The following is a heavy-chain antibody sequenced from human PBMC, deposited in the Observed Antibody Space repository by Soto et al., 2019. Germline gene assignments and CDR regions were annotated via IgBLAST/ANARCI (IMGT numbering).Heavy chain of an antibody. V-gene: IGHV3-74*01. J-gene: IGHJ6*04. D-gene: IGHD2-2*01. Sequence: EVQLVESGGGLVQPGGSLRLSCAASGFTFSSYWMHWVRQAPGKGLVWVSRINSDGSSTSYADSVKGRFTISRDNAKDTLYLQMNSLRAEDTAVYYCARDGRDIVVPLDVWGKGTTVTVSS. CDR3: ARDGRDIVVPLDV. CDR1: GFTFSSYW. CDR2: INSDGSST.